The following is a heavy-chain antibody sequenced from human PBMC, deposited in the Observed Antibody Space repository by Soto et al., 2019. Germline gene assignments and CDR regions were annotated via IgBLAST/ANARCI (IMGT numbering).Heavy chain of an antibody. Sequence: GGSLRLSCAASGFTFSNYAMSWVRQAPGKGLEWVSAITGSGGDTYHADSVKGRFTISRDNTKNTLYLQMNSLRAEDTAVYYCAKGSASSRPYCFDYWGQGTLVTVSS. D-gene: IGHD2-2*01. CDR3: AKGSASSRPYCFDY. CDR1: GFTFSNYA. CDR2: ITGSGGDT. J-gene: IGHJ4*02. V-gene: IGHV3-23*01.